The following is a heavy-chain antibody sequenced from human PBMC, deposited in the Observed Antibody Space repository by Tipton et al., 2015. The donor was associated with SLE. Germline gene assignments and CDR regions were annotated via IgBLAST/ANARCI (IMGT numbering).Heavy chain of an antibody. J-gene: IGHJ3*02. Sequence: SVKGRFTISRDNSKNTLYLQMNSLRAEDMAVYYCAKNMAAAGNRDAFDIWGQGTMVTVSS. D-gene: IGHD6-13*01. V-gene: IGHV3-23*01. CDR3: AKNMAAAGNRDAFDI.